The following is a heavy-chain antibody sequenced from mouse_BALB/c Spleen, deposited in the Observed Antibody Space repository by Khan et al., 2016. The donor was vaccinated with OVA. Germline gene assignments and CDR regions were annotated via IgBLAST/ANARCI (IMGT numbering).Heavy chain of an antibody. CDR2: ISGDSNTI. J-gene: IGHJ2*01. D-gene: IGHD1-1*01. Sequence: EVQLVESGGGLVQPGGSRKLSCAASGFTFNSYGMPWIRQAPEKGLEWVAYISGDSNTIHYADTVKGRFTISRDNPKKNLFLQMTSLMSEDTAMYYCATSYFYGYYFNYWGPGTTLTVS. CDR1: GFTFNSYG. CDR3: ATSYFYGYYFNY. V-gene: IGHV5-17*02.